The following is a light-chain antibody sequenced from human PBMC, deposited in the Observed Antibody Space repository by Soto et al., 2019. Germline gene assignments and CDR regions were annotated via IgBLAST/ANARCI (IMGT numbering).Light chain of an antibody. CDR2: RTS. CDR3: QQRSNWLLT. J-gene: IGKJ4*01. Sequence: EIVMAQSPATLSVSPGERATLSCRASQSISSNLAWYQQKPGQAPRLLMFRTSNRATGIPARFSGSGSGTDFTLTISSLEPEDFAVYYCQQRSNWLLTFGGGTKVDI. V-gene: IGKV3-11*01. CDR1: QSISSN.